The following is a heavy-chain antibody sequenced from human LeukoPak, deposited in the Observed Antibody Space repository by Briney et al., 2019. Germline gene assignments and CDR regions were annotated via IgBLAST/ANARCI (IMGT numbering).Heavy chain of an antibody. CDR2: VSYDGTET. J-gene: IGHJ6*04. CDR1: GFIFSRYG. D-gene: IGHD3-10*01. Sequence: GGSLRLSCAASGFIFSRYGIHWVRLAPGKGLEWVAVVSYDGTETKYADSVKGRLNLSRDNSKNTVYLQMNSLTFEDTAVYYCARSARGVIFDVWGKGTTVTVSS. V-gene: IGHV3-30*03. CDR3: ARSARGVIFDV.